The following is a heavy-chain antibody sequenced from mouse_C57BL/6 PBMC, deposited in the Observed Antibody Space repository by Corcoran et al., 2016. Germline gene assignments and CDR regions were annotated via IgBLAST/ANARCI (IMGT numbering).Heavy chain of an antibody. Sequence: QIQSVQSGPELKKPGETVKISCKASGYTFTTYGMSWVKQAPGKGLKWMGWINTYSGVPTYADDFKGRFAFSLETSASTAYLQINNLKNEDTATYFCARYGSSYEFDYWGQGTTLTVSS. J-gene: IGHJ2*01. CDR1: GYTFTTYG. CDR2: INTYSGVP. D-gene: IGHD1-1*01. V-gene: IGHV9-3*01. CDR3: ARYGSSYEFDY.